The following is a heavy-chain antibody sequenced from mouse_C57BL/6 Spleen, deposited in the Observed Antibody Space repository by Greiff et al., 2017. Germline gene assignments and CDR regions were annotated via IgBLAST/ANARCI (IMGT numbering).Heavy chain of an antibody. CDR1: GFTFSDAW. J-gene: IGHJ2*01. Sequence: EVHLVESGGGLVQPGGSMKLSCAASGFTFSDAWMDWVRQSPEKGLEWVAEIRNKANNHATYYAESVKGRFTISRDDSKSSVYLQMNSLRAEDTGIYYCTRRDWDRDFDYWGQGTTLTVSS. V-gene: IGHV6-6*01. CDR2: IRNKANNHAT. D-gene: IGHD4-1*01. CDR3: TRRDWDRDFDY.